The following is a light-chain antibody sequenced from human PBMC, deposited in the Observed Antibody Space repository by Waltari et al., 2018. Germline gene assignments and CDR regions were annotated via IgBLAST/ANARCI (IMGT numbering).Light chain of an antibody. Sequence: QSALTQPASVSGSPGQSITISCTGTSSDVGGYNYVSWYQQHPGKAPKLMIYEVSNRPSGVSNRFSGSKSGNTASLTISGLQAEDEADYYCSSYTSSTVVFG. CDR3: SSYTSSTVV. CDR2: EVS. CDR1: SSDVGGYNY. J-gene: IGLJ2*01. V-gene: IGLV2-14*01.